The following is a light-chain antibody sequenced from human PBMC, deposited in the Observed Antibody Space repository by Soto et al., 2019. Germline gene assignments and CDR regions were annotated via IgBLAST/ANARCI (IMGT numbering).Light chain of an antibody. J-gene: IGLJ1*01. CDR2: EGF. CDR3: CSHAGRNTYV. CDR1: SSDVGSGNV. V-gene: IGLV2-23*01. Sequence: QSVLTQPASVSGSPGQSITISCTGTSSDVGSGNVVSWYQHYPGKAPQLMIYEGFKRPSGVSSRFSGSKSGNTASLTISGLQAEDEAEYYCCSHAGRNTYVFGPGTKVTVL.